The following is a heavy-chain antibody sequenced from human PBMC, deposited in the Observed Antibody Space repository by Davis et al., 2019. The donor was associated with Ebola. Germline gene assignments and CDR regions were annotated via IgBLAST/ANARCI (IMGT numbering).Heavy chain of an antibody. CDR1: GFTFGDYA. V-gene: IGHV3-49*03. J-gene: IGHJ4*02. Sequence: GESLKISCTASGFTFGDYAMSWFRRAPGKGLEWVGFIRSKAYGGTTEYAASVKGRFTISRDDSKSIAYLQMNSLKTEDTAVYYCTSGYSYGSLNDYWGQGTLVTVSS. CDR2: IRSKAYGGTT. CDR3: TSGYSYGSLNDY. D-gene: IGHD5-18*01.